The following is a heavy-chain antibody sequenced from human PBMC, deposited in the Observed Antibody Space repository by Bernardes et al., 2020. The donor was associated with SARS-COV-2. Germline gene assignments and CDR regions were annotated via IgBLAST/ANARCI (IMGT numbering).Heavy chain of an antibody. J-gene: IGHJ4*02. V-gene: IGHV4-59*01. Sequence: SETLSLTCTVSGGSISSNYWTWLREPPGTGLEWIGYVYYTGSTYYIPSLKSRVTMSLDTSKNQFSLKLTSVTAADTAVYYCARATYDRSYIFVSWGRGSLVTVSS. CDR3: ARATYDRSYIFVS. D-gene: IGHD1-26*01. CDR2: VYYTGST. CDR1: GGSISSNY.